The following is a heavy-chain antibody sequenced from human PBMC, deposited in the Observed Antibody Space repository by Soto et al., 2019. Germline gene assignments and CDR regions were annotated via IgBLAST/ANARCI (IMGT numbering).Heavy chain of an antibody. J-gene: IGHJ3*02. CDR1: GFSFDDYA. CDR3: AKVRSRSSWLDAFDI. Sequence: GGSLRLSCAASGFSFDDYAMHWVRQAPGKGLDWVSGISWNGGSIGYADSVKGRFTISRDNAKNSLYLQMNSLRAEDTALYYCAKVRSRSSWLDAFDIWGQGTMVTVSS. V-gene: IGHV3-9*01. D-gene: IGHD6-13*01. CDR2: ISWNGGSI.